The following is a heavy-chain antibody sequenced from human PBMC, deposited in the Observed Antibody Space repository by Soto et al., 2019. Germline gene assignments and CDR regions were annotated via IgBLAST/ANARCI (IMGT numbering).Heavy chain of an antibody. V-gene: IGHV3-7*04. CDR1: GFTFSSYC. CDR2: IKQDGSEK. CDR3: ARFLVATIRRQYYDYYGMDV. D-gene: IGHD5-12*01. Sequence: VGSLRLPCAASGFTFSSYCIRWVLQAPRKGLEWVANIKQDGSEKYYVDSVKGRFTISRDNAKNSLYLQMNSLRAEDTAVYYCARFLVATIRRQYYDYYGMDVWGQGTTVTVYS. J-gene: IGHJ6*02.